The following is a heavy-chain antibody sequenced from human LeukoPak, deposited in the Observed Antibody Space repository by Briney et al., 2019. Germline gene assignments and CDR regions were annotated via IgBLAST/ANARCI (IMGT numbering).Heavy chain of an antibody. D-gene: IGHD2-2*01. Sequence: GGSLRLSCAASGFTFSSCGMHWVRQAPGKGLEWVAVISYDGSNKYYADSVKGRFTISRDNSKNTLYLQMNSLRAEDTAVYYCAKDRAVGVPAARPVEWGQGTLVTVSS. V-gene: IGHV3-30*18. CDR1: GFTFSSCG. CDR3: AKDRAVGVPAARPVE. CDR2: ISYDGSNK. J-gene: IGHJ4*02.